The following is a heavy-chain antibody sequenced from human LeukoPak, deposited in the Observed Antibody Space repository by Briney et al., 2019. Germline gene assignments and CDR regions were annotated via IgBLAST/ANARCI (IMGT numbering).Heavy chain of an antibody. D-gene: IGHD6-13*01. CDR2: ISYDGSNK. CDR1: GFTFSSYG. Sequence: GRSLRLSCAASGFTFSSYGMHWVRQAPGKGLEWVAVISYDGSNKYYADSVKGRFTISRDNSKNTLYLRMNSLRAEDTAVYYCAKVSQYSSSWYSSHYYYYGMDVWGQGTTVTVSS. V-gene: IGHV3-30*18. CDR3: AKVSQYSSSWYSSHYYYYGMDV. J-gene: IGHJ6*02.